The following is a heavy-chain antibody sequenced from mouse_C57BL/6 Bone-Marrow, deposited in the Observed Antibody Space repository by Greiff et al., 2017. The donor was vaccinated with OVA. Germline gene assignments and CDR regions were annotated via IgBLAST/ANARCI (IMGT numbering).Heavy chain of an antibody. V-gene: IGHV3-6*01. Sequence: EVHLVESGPGLVKPSQSLSLTCSVTGYSITSGYYWNWIRQFPGNKLEWMGYISYDGSNNYNPSLKNRISITRDTSKNQFFLKLNSVTTEDTATYYCARDHEAFDYWGQGTTLTVSS. CDR2: ISYDGSN. CDR1: GYSITSGYY. CDR3: ARDHEAFDY. J-gene: IGHJ2*01.